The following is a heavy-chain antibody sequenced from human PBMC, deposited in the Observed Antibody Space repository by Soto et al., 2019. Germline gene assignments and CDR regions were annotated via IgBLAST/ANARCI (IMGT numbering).Heavy chain of an antibody. D-gene: IGHD6-19*01. J-gene: IGHJ6*02. CDR1: GFTFSSYA. V-gene: IGHV3-30-3*01. Sequence: QVQLVESGGGVVQPGRSLRLSCAASGFTFSSYAMHWVRQAPGKGLEWVAVISYDGSNKYYADSVKGRFTISRDNSKNTXYXXMNSLRAEDTAVYYCAREGSSGWYPYYYYYYGMDVWGQGTTVTVSS. CDR3: AREGSSGWYPYYYYYYGMDV. CDR2: ISYDGSNK.